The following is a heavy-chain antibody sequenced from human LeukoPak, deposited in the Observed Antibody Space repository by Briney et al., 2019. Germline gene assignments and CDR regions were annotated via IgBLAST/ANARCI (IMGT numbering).Heavy chain of an antibody. D-gene: IGHD3-16*01. CDR2: IYHSGST. V-gene: IGHV4-38-2*02. Sequence: PSETLSLTCTVSGYSISSGYYWGWIRQPPGKGLEWIGSIYHSGSTYYNPSLKSRVTISVDTSKNQFSLKLSSVTAADTAVYYCARARRGTTAPLGFDPWGQGTLVTVSS. CDR3: ARARRGTTAPLGFDP. CDR1: GYSISSGYY. J-gene: IGHJ5*02.